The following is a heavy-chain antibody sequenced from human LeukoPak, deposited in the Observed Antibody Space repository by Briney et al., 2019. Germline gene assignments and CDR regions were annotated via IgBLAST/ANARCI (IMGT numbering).Heavy chain of an antibody. CDR2: ISWNSGSI. CDR1: GFTFDDYA. Sequence: SLRLSCAASGFTFDDYAMHWVRQAPGKGLEWVSGISWNSGSIGYADSVKGRFTISRDNAKNSLYLQMNSLGAEDTALYYCAKDMGITGTIFQHWGQGTLVTVSS. D-gene: IGHD1-7*01. CDR3: AKDMGITGTIFQH. V-gene: IGHV3-9*01. J-gene: IGHJ1*01.